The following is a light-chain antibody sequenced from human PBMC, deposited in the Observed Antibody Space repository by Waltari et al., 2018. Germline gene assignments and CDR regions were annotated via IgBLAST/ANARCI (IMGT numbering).Light chain of an antibody. V-gene: IGKV1-5*03. CDR2: KAS. CDR1: QGIGIW. Sequence: DIQMTQSPSTLSASVGDTVTITCRASQGIGIWLAWYQQHPGRAPKLLIYKASSLQTGVPSRFSGSGSGTEFTLTIANLQPDDFATYFCHQCNTYSTFGQGTKVEIK. CDR3: HQCNTYST. J-gene: IGKJ1*01.